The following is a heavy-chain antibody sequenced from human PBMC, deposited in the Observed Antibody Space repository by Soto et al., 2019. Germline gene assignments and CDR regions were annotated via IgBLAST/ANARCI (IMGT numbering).Heavy chain of an antibody. J-gene: IGHJ6*02. CDR2: IWYDGSNK. D-gene: IGHD2-15*01. CDR1: GFTFSSYG. CDR3: ARDTPQWRDLGSYYYYYGMDV. V-gene: IGHV3-33*01. Sequence: QVQLVESGGGVVQPGRSLRLSCAASGFTFSSYGMHWVRQAPGKGLEWVAVIWYDGSNKYYADSVKGRFTISRDNSKNTLYLQMNSLRAEDTAVYYCARDTPQWRDLGSYYYYYGMDVWGQGTTVTVSS.